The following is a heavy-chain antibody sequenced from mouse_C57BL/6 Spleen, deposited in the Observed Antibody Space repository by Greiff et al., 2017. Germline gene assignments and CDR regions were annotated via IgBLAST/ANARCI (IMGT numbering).Heavy chain of an antibody. CDR2: IYPSDSET. J-gene: IGHJ3*01. V-gene: IGHV1-61*01. Sequence: VQLQQSGAELVRPGSSVKLSCKASGYTFTSYWMDWVKQRPGQGLEWIGNIYPSDSETHYNQKFKDKATLTVDKSSSTAYMQLSSLTSEDSAVYYCARSYGNYVSWFAYWGQGTLVTVSA. D-gene: IGHD2-1*01. CDR3: ARSYGNYVSWFAY. CDR1: GYTFTSYW.